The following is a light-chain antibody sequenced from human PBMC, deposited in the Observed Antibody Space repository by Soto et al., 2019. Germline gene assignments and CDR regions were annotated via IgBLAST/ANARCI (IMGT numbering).Light chain of an antibody. V-gene: IGKV3-15*01. CDR3: QQYNNWPRT. CDR2: AAS. Sequence: EVVMTQSPATLSVSPGERATLSCRASQAVSTNVAWFQQKFGQAPRLLIYAASTRATGLPARFSGSASGSDFTLTISGLQSEDAAIYYCQQYNNWPRTFGQGTKVELK. CDR1: QAVSTN. J-gene: IGKJ1*01.